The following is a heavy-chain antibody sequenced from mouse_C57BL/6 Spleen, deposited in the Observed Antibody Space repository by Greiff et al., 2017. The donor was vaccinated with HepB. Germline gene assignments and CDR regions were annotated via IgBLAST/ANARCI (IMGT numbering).Heavy chain of an antibody. J-gene: IGHJ1*03. D-gene: IGHD3-3*01. CDR3: ARGAGFDV. Sequence: VQLQQPGAELVMPGASVKLSCKASGYTFTSYWMHWVKQRPGQGLEWIGEIDPSDSYTNYNQKFKGKSTLTVDKSSSTAYMQLSSLTSEDSAVYYCARGAGFDVWGTGTTVTVSS. V-gene: IGHV1-69*01. CDR2: IDPSDSYT. CDR1: GYTFTSYW.